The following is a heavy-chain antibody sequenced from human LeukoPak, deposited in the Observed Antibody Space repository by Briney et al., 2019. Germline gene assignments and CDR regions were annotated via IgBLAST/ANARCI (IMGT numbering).Heavy chain of an antibody. CDR3: ATCPRIVGATTREGVFDY. Sequence: ASVKVSCKASGGTFSSYAISWVRQAPGQGLEWMGGIIPIFGTANYAQKFQGRVTMTEDTSTDTAYMELSSLRSEDTAVYYCATCPRIVGATTREGVFDYWGQGTLVTVSS. V-gene: IGHV1-69*06. CDR2: IIPIFGTA. J-gene: IGHJ4*02. D-gene: IGHD1-26*01. CDR1: GGTFSSYA.